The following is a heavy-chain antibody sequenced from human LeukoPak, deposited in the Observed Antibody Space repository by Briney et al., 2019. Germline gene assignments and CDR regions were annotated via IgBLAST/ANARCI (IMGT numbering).Heavy chain of an antibody. CDR1: GGTFSSYA. D-gene: IGHD3-10*01. V-gene: IGHV1-69*04. J-gene: IGHJ4*02. CDR3: ARDFYSVFGELPNLDY. Sequence: SVKVSCKASGGTFSSYAISWVRQAPGQGLEWMGRIIPILGIANYAQKFQGRVTITADKSTSTAYMELSSLRSEDTAVYYCARDFYSVFGELPNLDYWGQGTLVTVSS. CDR2: IIPILGIA.